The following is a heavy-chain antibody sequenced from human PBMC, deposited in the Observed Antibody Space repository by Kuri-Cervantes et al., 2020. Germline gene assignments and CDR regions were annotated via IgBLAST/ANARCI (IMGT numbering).Heavy chain of an antibody. Sequence: ASVKVSCKASGYTFTSYDINWVRQATGQGLEWMGWMNPNSGNTGYAQKFQGRVTMTRNTSISTAYMELSSLRSEDTAVCYCARRRPSSSWYSGRGVGGWFDPWGQGTLVTVSS. V-gene: IGHV1-8*01. CDR2: MNPNSGNT. J-gene: IGHJ5*02. CDR3: ARRRPSSSWYSGRGVGGWFDP. D-gene: IGHD6-13*01. CDR1: GYTFTSYD.